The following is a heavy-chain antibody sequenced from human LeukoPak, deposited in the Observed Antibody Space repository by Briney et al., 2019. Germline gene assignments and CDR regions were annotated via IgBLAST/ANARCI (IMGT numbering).Heavy chain of an antibody. D-gene: IGHD3-9*01. Sequence: GESLRISCKGSGSNFTIYWISWVRQVPGKGLEWMGRIDPSNSYTTYSPPFQGHVTISADRSISTAYLQWNSLKASDTAMYYCARHADYHILTGFDYWGQGTLVTVS. CDR2: IDPSNSYT. J-gene: IGHJ4*02. V-gene: IGHV5-10-1*01. CDR1: GSNFTIYW. CDR3: ARHADYHILTGFDY.